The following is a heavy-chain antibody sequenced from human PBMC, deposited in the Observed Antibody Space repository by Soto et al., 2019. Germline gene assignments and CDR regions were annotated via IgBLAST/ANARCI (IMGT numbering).Heavy chain of an antibody. D-gene: IGHD3-10*01. CDR1: GYTFTSYA. CDR2: INAGNGNT. V-gene: IGHV1-3*01. Sequence: GASVKVSCKASGYTFTSYAMHWVRQAPGQRLEWMGWINAGNGNTKYSQKFQGRVTITRDTSASTAYMELSSLRSEDTAVYYCARDLTMVRGVIIWSGSPYGMDVWGQGTTVTVSS. J-gene: IGHJ6*02. CDR3: ARDLTMVRGVIIWSGSPYGMDV.